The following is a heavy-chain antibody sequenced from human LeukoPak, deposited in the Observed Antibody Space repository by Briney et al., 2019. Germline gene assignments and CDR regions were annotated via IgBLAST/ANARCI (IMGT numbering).Heavy chain of an antibody. CDR2: IYYSGST. CDR3: ELYYYGSGSYYNADY. D-gene: IGHD3-10*01. V-gene: IGHV4-39*01. CDR1: GGSISSSSYY. Sequence: PSETLSLTCTVSGGSISSSSYYWGWIRQPPGKGLEWIGSIYYSGSTYYNPSLKSRVTISVDTSKNQFSLKLSSVTAADTAVYYCELYYYGSGSYYNADYWGQGTLVTVSS. J-gene: IGHJ4*02.